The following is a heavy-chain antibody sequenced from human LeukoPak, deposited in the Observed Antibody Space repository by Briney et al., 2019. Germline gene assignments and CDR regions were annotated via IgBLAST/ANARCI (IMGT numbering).Heavy chain of an antibody. CDR2: INWNGDST. J-gene: IGHJ4*02. V-gene: IGHV3-20*04. D-gene: IGHD6-19*01. Sequence: GGSLRLSCAASGFTFDDYGMSWVRQAPGKGLEWVSGINWNGDSTGYADPVKGRFTISRDNAKNSLYLQMNSLRAEDTALYYCAKEGEIAVAGSLDYWGQGTLVTVSS. CDR1: GFTFDDYG. CDR3: AKEGEIAVAGSLDY.